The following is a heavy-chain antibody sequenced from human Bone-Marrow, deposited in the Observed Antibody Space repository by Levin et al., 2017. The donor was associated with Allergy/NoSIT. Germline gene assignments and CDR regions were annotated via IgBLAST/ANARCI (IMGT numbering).Heavy chain of an antibody. V-gene: IGHV1-2*02. Sequence: ASVKVSCKASGYTFTGHYIHLFLPSPFHGLEWMGWINPDSGATSYVEKFQGRVTMTRDTSISTAFMELSSLRSDDTAVFYCAREPPHSRGWYGYAFDIWGQGTMVTVSS. CDR1: GYTFTGHY. D-gene: IGHD6-19*01. CDR2: INPDSGAT. CDR3: AREPPHSRGWYGYAFDI. J-gene: IGHJ3*02.